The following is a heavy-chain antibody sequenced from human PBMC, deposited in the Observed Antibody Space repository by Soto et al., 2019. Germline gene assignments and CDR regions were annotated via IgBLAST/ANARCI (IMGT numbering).Heavy chain of an antibody. CDR2: ISAYNGNT. J-gene: IGHJ6*02. V-gene: IGHV1-18*01. Sequence: QVQLVQSGAEVKKPGASVKVSCKASGYTFTSYGISWVRQAPGQGLEWMGWISAYNGNTNYAQKLQGRVTRTTDTTTGTADMELRSLRSDDTAVDYCARDRGAYGIDVWRQGTTVTVSS. CDR3: ARDRGAYGIDV. CDR1: GYTFTSYG.